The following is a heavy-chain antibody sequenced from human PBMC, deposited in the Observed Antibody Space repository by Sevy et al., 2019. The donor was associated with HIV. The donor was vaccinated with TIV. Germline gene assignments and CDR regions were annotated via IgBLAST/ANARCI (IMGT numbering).Heavy chain of an antibody. D-gene: IGHD3-16*01. V-gene: IGHV3-7*01. J-gene: IGHJ4*02. CDR2: IKADGSDK. Sequence: GGSLRLSCAASGFTFSANWMNWVRQAPGKGREGVANIKADGSDKHYVDPVEGRFTISRDNAKNLLFLQMNSLRVEDTAVYYCAHETFGRFESWGQGTLVTVSS. CDR3: AHETFGRFES. CDR1: GFTFSANW.